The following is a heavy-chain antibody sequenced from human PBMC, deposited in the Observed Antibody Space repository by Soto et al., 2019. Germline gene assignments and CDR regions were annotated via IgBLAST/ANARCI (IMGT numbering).Heavy chain of an antibody. Sequence: GESLKISCKGSVYSFTSYWIGWVRQMPGKGLEWMGIIYPGDSDTRYSPSFQGQVTISADKSISTAYLQWSSLKASDTAMYYCARRNQKTIPEYWCFDLWGRGTLVTVSS. CDR1: VYSFTSYW. CDR3: ARRNQKTIPEYWCFDL. CDR2: IYPGDSDT. V-gene: IGHV5-51*01. J-gene: IGHJ2*01. D-gene: IGHD2-21*01.